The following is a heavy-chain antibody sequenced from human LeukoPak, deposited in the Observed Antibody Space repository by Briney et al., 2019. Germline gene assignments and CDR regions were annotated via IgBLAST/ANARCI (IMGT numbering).Heavy chain of an antibody. V-gene: IGHV3-30*04. D-gene: IGHD7-27*01. J-gene: IGHJ4*02. CDR3: ARGGNWGYFDY. CDR2: ISYDGNNK. Sequence: GGSLRLSCATSGFSFNMFPMHWVRQAPGKGLECVAVISYDGNNKYYADSVNGRFTISRDNSKNTLFLQMNSLRTEDTAIYHCARGGNWGYFDYWGQGTLVTVSS. CDR1: GFSFNMFP.